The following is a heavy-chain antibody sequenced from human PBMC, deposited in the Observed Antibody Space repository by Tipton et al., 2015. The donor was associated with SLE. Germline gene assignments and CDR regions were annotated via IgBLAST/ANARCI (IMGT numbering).Heavy chain of an antibody. CDR3: ARDRDSSGYYGFDY. CDR1: GYSISSGYY. D-gene: IGHD3-22*01. Sequence: LSLTCTVSGYSISSGYYWGWIRQPPGKGLEWVSVIYSGGSTYYADSVKGRFTISRDNSKNTLYLQMNSLRAEDTAVYYCARDRDSSGYYGFDYWGQGTLVTVSS. J-gene: IGHJ4*02. CDR2: IYSGGST. V-gene: IGHV3-66*01.